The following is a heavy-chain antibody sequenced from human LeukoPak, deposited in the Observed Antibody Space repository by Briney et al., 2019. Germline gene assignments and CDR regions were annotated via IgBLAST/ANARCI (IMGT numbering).Heavy chain of an antibody. Sequence: ASVKVSCKASGYSFTNYYMHWVRQAPGQGLEWMGVINPSGGSTSYAQKFQGRVTMTRDTFTSTVYMELSSLRSEDTAVYYCARYCSSTSCYEEIFDYWAREPWSPSPQ. CDR2: INPSGGST. D-gene: IGHD2-2*01. CDR1: GYSFTNYY. J-gene: IGHJ4*02. CDR3: ARYCSSTSCYEEIFDY. V-gene: IGHV1-46*01.